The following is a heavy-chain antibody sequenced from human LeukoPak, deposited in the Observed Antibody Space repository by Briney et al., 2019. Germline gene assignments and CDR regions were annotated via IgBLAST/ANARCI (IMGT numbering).Heavy chain of an antibody. V-gene: IGHV4-61*02. CDR2: IYTSGST. CDR1: GGSISSGSYY. Sequence: SETLSLTCTVSGGSISSGSYYWSWIRQPAGKGLEWIGRIYTSGSTNYNPSLKSRVTISVDTSKNQFSPKLSSVTAADTAVYYCAAHSSGWYGFGYWGQGTLVTVSS. J-gene: IGHJ4*02. D-gene: IGHD6-19*01. CDR3: AAHSSGWYGFGY.